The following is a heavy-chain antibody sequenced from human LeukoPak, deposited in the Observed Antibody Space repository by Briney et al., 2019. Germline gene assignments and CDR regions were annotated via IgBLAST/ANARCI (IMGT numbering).Heavy chain of an antibody. Sequence: PSETLSLTCTVSGGSISSYYWSWIRQPPGKGVEWIGYIYYSGSTNYNPSLKSRVTISVDTSKNQFSLKLSSVTAADTAVYYCARLTYYDILTGYNFDYWGQGTLVTVSS. V-gene: IGHV4-59*01. J-gene: IGHJ4*02. CDR1: GGSISSYY. CDR3: ARLTYYDILTGYNFDY. D-gene: IGHD3-9*01. CDR2: IYYSGST.